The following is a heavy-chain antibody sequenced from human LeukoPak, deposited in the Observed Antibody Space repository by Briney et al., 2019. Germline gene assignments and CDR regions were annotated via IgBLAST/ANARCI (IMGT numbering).Heavy chain of an antibody. CDR3: ARGRGGRGSPNNWFDP. CDR2: VYYSGNT. V-gene: IGHV4-59*01. D-gene: IGHD2-15*01. Sequence: SEPLSLTCNVSGGSIPNYYWSWIRQPPGKGLEWLGYVYYSGNTTYNPSLKSRVTISVDTSKSPFSRKLTSVTAADTAVYYCARGRGGRGSPNNWFDPSSQGTLVTVPS. J-gene: IGHJ5*02. CDR1: GGSIPNYY.